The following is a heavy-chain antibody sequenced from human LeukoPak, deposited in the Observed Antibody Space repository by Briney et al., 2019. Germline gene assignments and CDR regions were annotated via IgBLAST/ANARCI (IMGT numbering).Heavy chain of an antibody. CDR1: GFTFSSYG. Sequence: GGSLRLSCAASGFTFSSYGMHWVRQAPGKGLEWVAVISYDGSNKYYADSVKGRFTISRDNSKNTLYLQMNSLRAEDTAVYYCAKDSGLWLDYWGQGTLVTVSS. V-gene: IGHV3-30*18. CDR3: AKDSGLWLDY. D-gene: IGHD5-18*01. J-gene: IGHJ4*02. CDR2: ISYDGSNK.